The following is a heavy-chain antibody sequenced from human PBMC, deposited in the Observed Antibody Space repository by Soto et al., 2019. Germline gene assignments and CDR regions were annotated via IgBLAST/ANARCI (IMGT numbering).Heavy chain of an antibody. V-gene: IGHV4-34*01. Sequence: QVQLQQRGAGLLKPSETLSLTCAVYGGSFSGYYWSWIRQPPGKGLEWIGEINHSGSTNYNPSLKSRVTISVDTSKNQFSLKLSSVTAADTAVYYCARSRAVIEWLRTYYFDYWGQGTLVTVSS. D-gene: IGHD5-12*01. CDR2: INHSGST. CDR3: ARSRAVIEWLRTYYFDY. CDR1: GGSFSGYY. J-gene: IGHJ4*02.